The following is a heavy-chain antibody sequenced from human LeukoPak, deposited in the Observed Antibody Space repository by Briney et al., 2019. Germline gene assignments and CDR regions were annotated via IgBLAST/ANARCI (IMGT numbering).Heavy chain of an antibody. CDR2: INQDGREN. Sequence: GSLRLSCAASGFTFSTYWINWVRQAPGKGLEWVANINQDGRENYYVDSVKGRFTISRDNAKNSLYLQMNSLRAEDTAVYYCARGTSDSRVTPTRYWGQGTLVTVSS. CDR1: GFTFSTYW. J-gene: IGHJ4*02. CDR3: ARGTSDSRVTPTRY. D-gene: IGHD3-22*01. V-gene: IGHV3-7*01.